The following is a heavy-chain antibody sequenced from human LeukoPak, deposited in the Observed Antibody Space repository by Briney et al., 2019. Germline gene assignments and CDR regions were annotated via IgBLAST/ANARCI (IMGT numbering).Heavy chain of an antibody. CDR3: ASEAPGYCSSTSCYGGYFQH. CDR2: IYYSGST. Sequence: SETLSLTCTVSGGSISSYYWSWIRQPPGKGLEGIGYIYYSGSTNYNPSLKSRVTISVDTSKNQFSLKLSSVTAADTAVYYCASEAPGYCSSTSCYGGYFQHWGQGTLVTVSS. CDR1: GGSISSYY. V-gene: IGHV4-59*01. J-gene: IGHJ1*01. D-gene: IGHD2-2*01.